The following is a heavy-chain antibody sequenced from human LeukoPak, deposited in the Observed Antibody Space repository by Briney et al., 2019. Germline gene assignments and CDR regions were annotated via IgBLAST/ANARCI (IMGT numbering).Heavy chain of an antibody. D-gene: IGHD4-17*01. Sequence: GGSLRLSCAAPGFTFSRHWMSWVRQAPGKGLEWVSNIKQDGSDKYYVDSVKGRFTISRDNAKNSLYLQMNSLRAEDTAVYYCARERYGRDVLDIWGQGTMVTVFS. CDR2: IKQDGSDK. J-gene: IGHJ3*02. CDR3: ARERYGRDVLDI. V-gene: IGHV3-7*03. CDR1: GFTFSRHW.